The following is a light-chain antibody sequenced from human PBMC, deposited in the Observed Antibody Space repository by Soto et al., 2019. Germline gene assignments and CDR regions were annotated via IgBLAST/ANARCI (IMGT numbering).Light chain of an antibody. V-gene: IGKV2-28*01. J-gene: IGKJ3*01. CDR3: MQAVQSPFT. Sequence: DIVMTQSPLSLSVTPGEPASISCRSSQSLLDSDGSTYLDWYLQKPGQSPQLLIYLGSKRSPGVPDRFSGSGSGTDFTLKISRLEAEDVGVYYCMQAVQSPFTFGPGTKVD. CDR1: QSLLDSDGSTY. CDR2: LGS.